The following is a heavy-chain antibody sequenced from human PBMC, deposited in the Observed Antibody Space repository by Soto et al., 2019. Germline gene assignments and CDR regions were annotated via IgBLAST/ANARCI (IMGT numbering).Heavy chain of an antibody. V-gene: IGHV3-7*03. CDR2: IKQDGSEK. CDR3: ARDARRITMVPESFDI. D-gene: IGHD3-10*01. Sequence: GGSLRLSCAASGFTFSSYWMSWVRQAPGKGLEWVANIKQDGSEKYYVDSVKGPITISRDNSKNALYLQMNSQRAEDTAVYYCARDARRITMVPESFDIWGQGTMGTVSS. CDR1: GFTFSSYW. J-gene: IGHJ3*02.